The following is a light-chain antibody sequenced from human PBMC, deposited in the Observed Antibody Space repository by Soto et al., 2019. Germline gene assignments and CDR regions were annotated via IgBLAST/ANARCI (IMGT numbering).Light chain of an antibody. CDR2: GAS. CDR3: QQYNNWPPWT. V-gene: IGKV3-15*01. Sequence: ETVMTQSPDTLSVSPGERVTLSCRASQSVSNNLAWYQQKPGQTPRLLIYGASTRVTGIPVRCSGRGSGTEFTLTISSLQSEDFAIYYWQQYNNWPPWTFGQGTKVEMK. CDR1: QSVSNN. J-gene: IGKJ1*01.